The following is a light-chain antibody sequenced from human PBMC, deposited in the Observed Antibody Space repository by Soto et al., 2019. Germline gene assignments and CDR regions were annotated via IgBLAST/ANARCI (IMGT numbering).Light chain of an antibody. CDR2: ETT. J-gene: IGLJ3*02. V-gene: IGLV7-46*01. Sequence: QAVVTQEPSATVSPGGTVTLTCTCSTGDVTSSLYPYWFQQRPGLAPKTLIYETTNKYSWAPARFSGSRIGGNAALTLSGAQAEDDAEYCCFLAYSGTWVFGRGTKLTVL. CDR3: FLAYSGTWV. CDR1: TGDVTSSLY.